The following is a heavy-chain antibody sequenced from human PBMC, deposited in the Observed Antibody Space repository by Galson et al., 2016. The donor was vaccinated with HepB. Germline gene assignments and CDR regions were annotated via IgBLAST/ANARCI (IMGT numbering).Heavy chain of an antibody. CDR1: GYTFGNYY. Sequence: SVKVSCKASGYTFGNYYIHWVRQAPGQGLEWVGDINPSGTSTSYAQKFQGRVTVSRDTSTSTVYMELSSLRSEDTAVYYCARDLYSSSSGQEGMDIWGQGTTVTVAS. D-gene: IGHD6-6*01. J-gene: IGHJ6*02. V-gene: IGHV1-46*01. CDR2: INPSGTST. CDR3: ARDLYSSSSGQEGMDI.